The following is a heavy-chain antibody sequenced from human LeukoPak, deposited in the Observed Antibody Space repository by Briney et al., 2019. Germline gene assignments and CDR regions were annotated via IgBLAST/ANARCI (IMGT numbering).Heavy chain of an antibody. CDR1: GFTVSSNY. Sequence: QPGGSLRLSCAASGFTVSSNYMSWVRQAPGKGLEWVSVIYSGGSTYYADSVKGRFTISRDNSKNTLYLQMNSLRAEDTAVYYCAREARGSYQYYFDYWGQGTLVTVSS. V-gene: IGHV3-53*01. D-gene: IGHD1-26*01. J-gene: IGHJ4*02. CDR3: AREARGSYQYYFDY. CDR2: IYSGGST.